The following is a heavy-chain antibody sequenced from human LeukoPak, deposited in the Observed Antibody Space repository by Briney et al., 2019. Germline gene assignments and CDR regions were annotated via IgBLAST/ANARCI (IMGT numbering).Heavy chain of an antibody. CDR1: GGSISSYY. V-gene: IGHV4-59*08. D-gene: IGHD6-13*01. CDR3: AGLPTSYRNSRYYVAY. J-gene: IGHJ4*02. Sequence: SETLSLTCTVSGGSISSYYWSWIRQPPGKGLEWIGYIYYSGSTNYNPSLKSRVTISVDTSKNQFSLKLSSVTAADTAVYYCAGLPTSYRNSRYYVAYWFQVTLVSV. CDR2: IYYSGST.